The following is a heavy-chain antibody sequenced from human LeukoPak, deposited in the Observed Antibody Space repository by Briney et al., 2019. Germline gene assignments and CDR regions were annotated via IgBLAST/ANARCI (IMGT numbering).Heavy chain of an antibody. Sequence: GGSLRLSCAASGFTFSSYAMHWVRQAPGKGLEWVAVISYDGSNKYYADSVKGRFTISRDNSKNTLYLQMNSLRAEDTAVYYCARGLRVVITYFDYWGQGTLVTVSS. J-gene: IGHJ4*02. V-gene: IGHV3-30*04. D-gene: IGHD3-22*01. CDR1: GFTFSSYA. CDR3: ARGLRVVITYFDY. CDR2: ISYDGSNK.